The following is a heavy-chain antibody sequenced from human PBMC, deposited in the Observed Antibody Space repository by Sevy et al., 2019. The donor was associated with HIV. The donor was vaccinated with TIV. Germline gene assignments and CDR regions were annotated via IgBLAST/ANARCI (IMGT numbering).Heavy chain of an antibody. CDR1: GFTFSSYA. Sequence: GGSLRLSCAASGFTFSSYAMHWVRQAPGKGLEWVAVISYDGSNKYYADSVKGRFTISRDNSKNTLYLQMNSLRAEDTAVYYCARDGRFIRRQLVDRNAFDIWGQGTMVTVSS. D-gene: IGHD6-6*01. V-gene: IGHV3-30*04. CDR2: ISYDGSNK. CDR3: ARDGRFIRRQLVDRNAFDI. J-gene: IGHJ3*02.